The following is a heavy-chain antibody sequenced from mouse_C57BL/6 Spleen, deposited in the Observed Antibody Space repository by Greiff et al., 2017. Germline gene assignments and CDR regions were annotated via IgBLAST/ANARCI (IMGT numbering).Heavy chain of an antibody. CDR2: IYPRSGNT. V-gene: IGHV1-81*01. Sequence: VQLQQSGAELARPGASVKLSCKASGYTFTSYGISWVKQRTGQGLEWIGEIYPRSGNTYYNEKFKGKATLTADKSSSTAYMELRSLTSEDSAVYFCARPGYDYPGRFAYWGQGTLVTVSA. D-gene: IGHD2-4*01. CDR3: ARPGYDYPGRFAY. CDR1: GYTFTSYG. J-gene: IGHJ3*01.